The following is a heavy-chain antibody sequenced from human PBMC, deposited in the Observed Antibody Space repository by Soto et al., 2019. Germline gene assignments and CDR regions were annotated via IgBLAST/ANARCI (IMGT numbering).Heavy chain of an antibody. CDR1: GFTFSSYG. J-gene: IGHJ6*02. V-gene: IGHV3-30*18. CDR2: ISYDGSNK. CDR3: AKDDYGGTYYSYYGVDV. D-gene: IGHD4-17*01. Sequence: QVQLVESGGGVVQPGRSLSLSCAASGFTFSSYGMHWVRQAPGRGLEWVAVISYDGSNKYYADSVKGRFTISRDNSKNTLYRQMNSLRAEDAAVYYCAKDDYGGTYYSYYGVDVWGQGTTVTVSS.